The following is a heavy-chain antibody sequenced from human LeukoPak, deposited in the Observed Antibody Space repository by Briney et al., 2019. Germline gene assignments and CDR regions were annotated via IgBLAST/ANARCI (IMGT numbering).Heavy chain of an antibody. CDR1: GFTFSSYG. D-gene: IGHD4-17*01. V-gene: IGHV3-30*02. J-gene: IGHJ3*02. CDR3: VRVGYGDPQDAFDI. Sequence: PGGSLRLSCAASGFTFSSYGMHWVRQAPGKGLEWVAFIRYDGSNKYYADSVKGRFTISRDNSKNTLYLQMNSLRAEDTAVYYCVRVGYGDPQDAFDIWGQGTMVTVSS. CDR2: IRYDGSNK.